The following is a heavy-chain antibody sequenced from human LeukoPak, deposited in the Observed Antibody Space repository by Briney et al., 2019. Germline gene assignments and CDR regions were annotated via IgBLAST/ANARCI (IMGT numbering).Heavy chain of an antibody. CDR2: IFSGGNT. J-gene: IGHJ4*02. D-gene: IGHD4-17*01. Sequence: SQTLSLTCSVSGGSLSSGSVSYYWSWIRQPAGKGLEWIGRIFSGGNTNYNPSLKSRVTISVDTSKNQFSLRLTSVTAADTAVYYCARGREYGDFFDYWGQGTLVTVSS. CDR1: GGSLSSGSVSYY. V-gene: IGHV4-61*02. CDR3: ARGREYGDFFDY.